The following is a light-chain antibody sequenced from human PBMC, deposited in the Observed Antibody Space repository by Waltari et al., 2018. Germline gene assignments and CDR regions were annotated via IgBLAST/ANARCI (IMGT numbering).Light chain of an antibody. CDR3: QQYYSTPPT. J-gene: IGKJ1*01. V-gene: IGKV4-1*01. CDR2: WAS. CDR1: QSVLYSSNNKNY. Sequence: DIVMTQSPDSLAVSLGERATINCKSSQSVLYSSNNKNYVAWYQQKPGQPPKLLISWASTRESGVPDRFSGSGSGTDFTLTISSLQAEDVAVYYCQQYYSTPPTFGQGTKVEIK.